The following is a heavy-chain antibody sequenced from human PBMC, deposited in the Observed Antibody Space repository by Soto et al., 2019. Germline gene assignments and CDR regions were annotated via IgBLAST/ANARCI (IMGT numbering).Heavy chain of an antibody. CDR1: GYTFTSYA. D-gene: IGHD5-12*01. Sequence: ASVKVSCKASGYTFTSYAMHWVRQAPGQRLEWMGWINAGNGNTKYSQKFQGRVTITRDTSASTAYMELSSLRSEDTAVYYCAAVPPPDGLRYYSSYMDVWGKGSTVTASS. CDR3: AAVPPPDGLRYYSSYMDV. CDR2: INAGNGNT. J-gene: IGHJ6*03. V-gene: IGHV1-3*01.